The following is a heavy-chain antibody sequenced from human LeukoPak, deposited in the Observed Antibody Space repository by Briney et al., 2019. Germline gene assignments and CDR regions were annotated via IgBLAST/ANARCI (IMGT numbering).Heavy chain of an antibody. CDR2: ISAYNGNT. Sequence: ASVKVSCKASGYTFTSYGISWVRQAPGQGLEWMGWISAYNGNTNYAQKLQGRVTVTTDTSTSTAYMELRSRRSDDTAVYYCARAPPFGGSYPRADYFDYWGQGTLVTVSS. D-gene: IGHD1-26*01. CDR3: ARAPPFGGSYPRADYFDY. J-gene: IGHJ4*02. V-gene: IGHV1-18*01. CDR1: GYTFTSYG.